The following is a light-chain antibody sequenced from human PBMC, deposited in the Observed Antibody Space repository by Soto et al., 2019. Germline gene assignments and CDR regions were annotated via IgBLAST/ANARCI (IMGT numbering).Light chain of an antibody. Sequence: EIVLTHSPATLSLSPCERATLSCRASQSVSSYLGWYQQKPGQAPRLLIYDASNRATGIPARFSASGSGTDFTLTISSLEPEDFAVYYCQHRSNWPSFGQGTRLEIK. V-gene: IGKV3-11*01. CDR2: DAS. CDR1: QSVSSY. J-gene: IGKJ5*01. CDR3: QHRSNWPS.